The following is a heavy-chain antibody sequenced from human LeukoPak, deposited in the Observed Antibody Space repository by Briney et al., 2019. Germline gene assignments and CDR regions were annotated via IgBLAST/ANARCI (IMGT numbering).Heavy chain of an antibody. V-gene: IGHV4-34*01. CDR2: INHSGST. CDR1: GGSFSGYY. Sequence: SETLALHCAVYGGSFSGYYWSWIRQPPGKGLELIGEINHSGSTNYNPSLKSRVTISVETSKNQFSLKLSSVTAADTAVYYCARGPNYGGNSKDFDYWGQGTLVTVSS. CDR3: ARGPNYGGNSKDFDY. D-gene: IGHD4-23*01. J-gene: IGHJ4*02.